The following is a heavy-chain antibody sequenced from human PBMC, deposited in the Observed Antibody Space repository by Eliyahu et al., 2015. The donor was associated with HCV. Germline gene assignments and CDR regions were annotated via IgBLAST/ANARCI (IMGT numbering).Heavy chain of an antibody. V-gene: IGHV4-61*01. J-gene: IGHJ4*02. Sequence: QVQLQESGPGLVKPSETLSLTCTVSGGSVXSGSYYWSWIRQPPGKGLEWIGYIYYSGSTNYNPSLKSRVTISVDTSKNQFSLKLSSVTAADTAVYYCARDNSYGTGYFDYWGQGTLVTVSS. CDR3: ARDNSYGTGYFDY. CDR1: GGSVXSGSYY. D-gene: IGHD5-18*01. CDR2: IYYSGST.